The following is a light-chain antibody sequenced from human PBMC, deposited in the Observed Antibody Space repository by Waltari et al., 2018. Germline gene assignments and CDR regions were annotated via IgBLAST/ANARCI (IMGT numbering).Light chain of an antibody. CDR1: QSLLHSNGYNY. Sequence: DILMTQSPLSLPVTPGEPASISCRSSQSLLHSNGYNYLDWYLQKPGQSPQVLIYLGSNRASGVPDRFSGSGSGTDFTLNISRVEDEDVGVYYCMQILQPARTFGQGTRLEIK. CDR3: MQILQPART. J-gene: IGKJ2*01. V-gene: IGKV2-28*01. CDR2: LGS.